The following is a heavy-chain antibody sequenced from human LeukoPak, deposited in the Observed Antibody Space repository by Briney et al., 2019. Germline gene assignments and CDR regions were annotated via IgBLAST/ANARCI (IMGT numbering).Heavy chain of an antibody. V-gene: IGHV1-69*13. J-gene: IGHJ4*02. D-gene: IGHD2-21*02. CDR2: IIPIFGTA. CDR1: GGTFSSYA. Sequence: APVKVSCKASGGTFSSYAISWVRQATGQGLEWMGGIIPIFGTANYAQKFQGRVTITADESTSTAYMELSSLRSEDTAVYYCARDRPNSYCGGDCYHYWGQGTLVTVSS. CDR3: ARDRPNSYCGGDCYHY.